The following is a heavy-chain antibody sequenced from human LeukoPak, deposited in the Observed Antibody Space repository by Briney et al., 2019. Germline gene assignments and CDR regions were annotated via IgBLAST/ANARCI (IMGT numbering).Heavy chain of an antibody. J-gene: IGHJ6*03. Sequence: GGSLRLSCAASGFTFSIYGMHWVRQAPGKGLEWVAFVQYDGSNKHYADSVKGRFTISRDNAKNSLYLQMNSLRAEDTAVYYCAKGYGYMDVWGKGTTVTISS. CDR1: GFTFSIYG. CDR3: AKGYGYMDV. CDR2: VQYDGSNK. D-gene: IGHD1-1*01. V-gene: IGHV3-30*02.